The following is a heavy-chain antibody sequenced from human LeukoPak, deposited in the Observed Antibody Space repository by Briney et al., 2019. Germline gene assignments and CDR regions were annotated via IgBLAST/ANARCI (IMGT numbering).Heavy chain of an antibody. Sequence: SETLSLTCAVYGGSFSGYYWSWIRQPPGKGLEWIGEINHSGSTNYNPSLKSRVTISVDTSKNQFSLKLSSVTAADTAVYYCARLKRALYSSGWYARAFDIWGQGTMVTVSS. CDR2: INHSGST. V-gene: IGHV4-34*01. D-gene: IGHD6-19*01. CDR1: GGSFSGYY. CDR3: ARLKRALYSSGWYARAFDI. J-gene: IGHJ3*02.